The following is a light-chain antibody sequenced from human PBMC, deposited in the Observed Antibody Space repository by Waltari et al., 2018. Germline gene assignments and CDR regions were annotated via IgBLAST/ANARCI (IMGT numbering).Light chain of an antibody. CDR3: CSYAGRSTLEV. Sequence: QSALTQPASLSESPGPSLTLSCTGTSSDVGSYSLPSWYQQHPGKAPKLMIFEVSKRPSGVSNRFSGSKSGNTASLTISGLQAEDEADYYCCSYAGRSTLEVFGTGTKVTVL. CDR2: EVS. V-gene: IGLV2-23*02. J-gene: IGLJ1*01. CDR1: SSDVGSYSL.